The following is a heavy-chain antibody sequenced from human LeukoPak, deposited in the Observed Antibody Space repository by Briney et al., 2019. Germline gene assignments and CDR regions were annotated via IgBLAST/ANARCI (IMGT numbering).Heavy chain of an antibody. V-gene: IGHV4-34*01. CDR1: GGSFSGYY. D-gene: IGHD3-16*02. J-gene: IGHJ4*02. Sequence: SETLSLTCAVYGGSFSGYYWSWIRQPPGKGLEWIGEINHSGSTNYNPSLKSRVTLSVDTSKNRFSLKLSSVTAADTAVYYCARGPKTRYDYVWGSYRYTRPFDYWGQGTLVTVSS. CDR3: ARGPKTRYDYVWGSYRYTRPFDY. CDR2: INHSGST.